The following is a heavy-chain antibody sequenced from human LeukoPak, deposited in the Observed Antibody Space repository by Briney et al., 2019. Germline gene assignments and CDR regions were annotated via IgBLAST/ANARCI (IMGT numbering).Heavy chain of an antibody. CDR2: IRFDGSNQ. Sequence: GGSLRLSCAASAFTFSNYGMHWVRQAPGKGLEWVAFIRFDGSNQFYAESVQGRFTISRDNSKRTLYLQMNSLRIEDTAVYYCAKDETVDTPVFDYWGQGTLVTVSS. D-gene: IGHD5-18*01. CDR3: AKDETVDTPVFDY. CDR1: AFTFSNYG. J-gene: IGHJ4*02. V-gene: IGHV3-30*02.